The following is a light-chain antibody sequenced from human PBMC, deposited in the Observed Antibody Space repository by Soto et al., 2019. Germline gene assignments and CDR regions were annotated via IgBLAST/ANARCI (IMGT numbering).Light chain of an antibody. Sequence: ILLTQSPGTLSLSPGERATLSCRASQSVSSRYLAWYQQKPGQAPSLLIYDASNRATGIPARFSGSGSGTDFTLTISRLEPEDFAVYYCQQRSNIFGPGTKVDIK. CDR2: DAS. V-gene: IGKV3D-20*02. J-gene: IGKJ3*01. CDR1: QSVSSRY. CDR3: QQRSNI.